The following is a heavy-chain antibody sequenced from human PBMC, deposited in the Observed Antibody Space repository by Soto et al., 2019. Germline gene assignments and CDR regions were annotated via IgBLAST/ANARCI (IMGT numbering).Heavy chain of an antibody. Sequence: GGSLRLSCAASGFTFSSYAMSWVRQAPGKGLEWVSAIIGSGGNTNYADSVKGRFTVSRDSPKNTLYLQMDSLRAEDTAVYYCAREAIIVIAAPEYYFDYWGQGTLVTVSS. CDR2: IIGSGGNT. CDR1: GFTFSSYA. J-gene: IGHJ4*02. CDR3: AREAIIVIAAPEYYFDY. D-gene: IGHD3-22*01. V-gene: IGHV3-23*01.